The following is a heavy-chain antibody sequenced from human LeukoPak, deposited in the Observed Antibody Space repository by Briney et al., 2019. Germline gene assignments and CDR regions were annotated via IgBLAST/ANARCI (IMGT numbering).Heavy chain of an antibody. D-gene: IGHD2/OR15-2a*01. CDR2: ISAYSTYNGNT. Sequence: SVKVSCKASGYTFTSYGISWVRQAPGQGPEWMGWISAYSTYNGNTNYAQKFQGRVTMTTDTSTSTAYMELKSLRSDDTAVYYCARGRRILWRDPNAGDFFDYWGQGTLVIVSS. J-gene: IGHJ4*02. V-gene: IGHV1-18*01. CDR3: ARGRRILWRDPNAGDFFDY. CDR1: GYTFTSYG.